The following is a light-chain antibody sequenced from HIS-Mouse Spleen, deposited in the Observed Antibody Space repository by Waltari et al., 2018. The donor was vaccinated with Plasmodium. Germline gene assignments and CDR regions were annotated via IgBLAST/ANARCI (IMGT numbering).Light chain of an antibody. J-gene: IGLJ3*02. Sequence: SYELTQPPSVPVSTGQTARITCPGDALTQKYAYWDQQKSGQAPVVVIYEDSKLPSGIPERFSGSSSGTMATLTISGAQVEDEADYYCYSTDSSGNHRVFGGGTKLTVL. CDR3: YSTDSSGNHRV. CDR1: ALTQKY. CDR2: EDS. V-gene: IGLV3-10*01.